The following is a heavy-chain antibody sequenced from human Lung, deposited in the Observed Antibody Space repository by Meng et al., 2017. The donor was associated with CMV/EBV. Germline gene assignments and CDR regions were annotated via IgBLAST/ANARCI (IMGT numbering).Heavy chain of an antibody. Sequence: SQTLSLTCAISGDSVSTNSAAWNWIRQSPSRGLEWLGRTYYRSKWYNDYAVSVKGRISINPDASKNQFSLQLNSVAPEDTAVYYCARMNMASELGATHGMDVWGQGTTVTVSS. D-gene: IGHD1-26*01. J-gene: IGHJ6*02. CDR3: ARMNMASELGATHGMDV. CDR2: TYYRSKWYN. CDR1: GDSVSTNSAA. V-gene: IGHV6-1*01.